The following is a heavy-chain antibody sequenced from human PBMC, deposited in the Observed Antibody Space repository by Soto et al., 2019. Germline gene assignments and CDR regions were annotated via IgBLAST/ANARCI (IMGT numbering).Heavy chain of an antibody. CDR2: IYYSGST. Sequence: QVQLQESGPGLVKPSGTLSLTCAVSGGSISSSNWWSWVRQPPGKGLEWIGEIYYSGSTNYNPSLKSRVTRSVDKSKNQFSLKLSSVTAADTAVYYCARDPSAAALVGFDPWGQGTLVTVSS. J-gene: IGHJ5*02. D-gene: IGHD6-13*01. V-gene: IGHV4-4*02. CDR3: ARDPSAAALVGFDP. CDR1: GGSISSSNW.